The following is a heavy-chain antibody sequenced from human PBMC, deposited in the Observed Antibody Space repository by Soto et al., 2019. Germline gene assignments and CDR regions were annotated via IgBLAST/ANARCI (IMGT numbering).Heavy chain of an antibody. CDR3: ERGRYGDY. Sequence: QVHLVQSGAEVKKPGASVKVSGKGSGYAFTTYGITWVRQAPGQGLEWMGWISAHNGNTNYAQKLQGRVTVTRDTSTSTDYMELRSLRSDDTAVYYCERGRYGDYWGQGALVTVSS. CDR1: GYAFTTYG. CDR2: ISAHNGNT. J-gene: IGHJ4*02. D-gene: IGHD1-1*01. V-gene: IGHV1-18*01.